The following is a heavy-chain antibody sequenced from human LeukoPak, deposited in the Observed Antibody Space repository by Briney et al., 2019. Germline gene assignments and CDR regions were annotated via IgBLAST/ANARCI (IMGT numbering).Heavy chain of an antibody. CDR1: GGSFSGYY. D-gene: IGHD3-22*01. CDR3: ARDVGYYDSSGYYFLIDC. V-gene: IGHV4-34*01. J-gene: IGHJ4*02. Sequence: SETLSLTCAVYGGSFSGYYWSWIRQPPGKRLEWIGEINHSGSTNYNPSLKSRVTISVDTSKNQFSLKLSSVTAADTAVYYCARDVGYYDSSGYYFLIDCWGQGTLVTVSS. CDR2: INHSGST.